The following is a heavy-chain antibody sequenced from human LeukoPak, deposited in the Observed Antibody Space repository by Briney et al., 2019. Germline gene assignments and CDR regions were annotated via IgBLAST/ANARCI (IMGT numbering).Heavy chain of an antibody. V-gene: IGHV4-39*01. CDR3: ARLIEMATTPFDY. J-gene: IGHJ4*02. CDR1: GGSISSSSYY. CDR2: IYYSGST. Sequence: PSETLSLTCTVSGGSISSSSYYWGWIGQPPGKGLEWIGSIYYSGSTYYNPSLKSRVTISVDTSKNQFSLKLSSVTAADTAVYYCARLIEMATTPFDYWGQGTLVTVSS. D-gene: IGHD5-24*01.